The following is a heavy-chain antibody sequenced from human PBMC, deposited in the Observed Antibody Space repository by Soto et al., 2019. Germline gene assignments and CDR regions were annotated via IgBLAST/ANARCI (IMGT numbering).Heavy chain of an antibody. CDR3: ARSTRNILNTDTLGGWFDP. Sequence: ASETLSLTCTVSGGSISSSSYYWGWIRQPPGKGLEWIGSIYYSGSTYYNPSLKSRVTISVDTSKNQFSLKLSSVTAADTAVYYCARSTRNILNTDTLGGWFDPWGQGTLVTVSS. V-gene: IGHV4-39*01. CDR2: IYYSGST. CDR1: GGSISSSSYY. D-gene: IGHD3-9*01. J-gene: IGHJ5*02.